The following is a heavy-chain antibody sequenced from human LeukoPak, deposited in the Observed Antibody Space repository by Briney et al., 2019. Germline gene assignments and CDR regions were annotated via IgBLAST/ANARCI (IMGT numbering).Heavy chain of an antibody. Sequence: GGSLRLSCAASGFTFSSYWMSWVRQAPGKGLEWVANIKQDGSEKYYVDSVKGRFTIYRDNAKNSLYLQMNGLRAEKTAVYYCARFRASVAARPMQVFDIWGQGTMVTVSS. J-gene: IGHJ3*02. V-gene: IGHV3-7*01. CDR2: IKQDGSEK. D-gene: IGHD6-6*01. CDR1: GFTFSSYW. CDR3: ARFRASVAARPMQVFDI.